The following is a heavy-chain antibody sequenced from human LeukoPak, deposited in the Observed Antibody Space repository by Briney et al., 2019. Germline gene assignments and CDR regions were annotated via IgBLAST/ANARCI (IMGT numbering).Heavy chain of an antibody. CDR3: AREKNVGLRYGMDV. CDR2: ISSSSSYI. Sequence: GGSLRLSCAASGFTFSSYSMNWVRQAPGKGLEWVSSISSSSSYIYYADSVKGRFTISRDNAKNSLYLQMNSLRAEDTAVYYCAREKNVGLRYGMDVWGQGTTVTVSS. D-gene: IGHD1-26*01. V-gene: IGHV3-21*01. J-gene: IGHJ6*02. CDR1: GFTFSSYS.